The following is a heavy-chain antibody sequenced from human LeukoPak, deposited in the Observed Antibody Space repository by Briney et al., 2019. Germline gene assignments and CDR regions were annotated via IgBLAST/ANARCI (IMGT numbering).Heavy chain of an antibody. CDR3: ATVSDFWSGSFDY. CDR1: GYTLTELS. Sequence: GASVKVSCKVSGYTLTELSMHWVRQAPGKGLEWMGAFDPEDGETIYAQKFQGRVTMTEDTSTDTAYMELSSLRSEDTAVYYCATVSDFWSGSFDYWGQGTLVTVSS. CDR2: FDPEDGET. D-gene: IGHD3-3*01. V-gene: IGHV1-24*01. J-gene: IGHJ4*02.